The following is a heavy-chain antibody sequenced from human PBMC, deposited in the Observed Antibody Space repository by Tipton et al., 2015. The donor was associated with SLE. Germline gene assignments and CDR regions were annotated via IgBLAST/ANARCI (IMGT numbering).Heavy chain of an antibody. Sequence: TLSLTCTVYGESLSGHYWVWIRQPPGKGLEWIGDINHSGRIDYNPSLMSRVTISEATSKSQFSLRLTPVTAADTAVYYCTGVGSGPGTDYWGQGTLVTVSS. D-gene: IGHD6-13*01. V-gene: IGHV4-34*03. CDR1: GESLSGHY. J-gene: IGHJ4*02. CDR2: INHSGRI. CDR3: TGVGSGPGTDY.